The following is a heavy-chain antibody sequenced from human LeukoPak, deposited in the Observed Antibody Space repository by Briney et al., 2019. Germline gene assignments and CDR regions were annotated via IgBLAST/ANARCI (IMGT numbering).Heavy chain of an antibody. J-gene: IGHJ4*02. D-gene: IGHD4-17*01. Sequence: PGGSLRLSXAASGFTFSSYNMNWVRQAPGKGLEWVPSISSSSSYIYYADSVKGRFTISRDNAKNSLYLQMNSLRAEDTAVFYCARAMYGDPYYFDYWGQGTLVTVSS. V-gene: IGHV3-21*01. CDR1: GFTFSSYN. CDR3: ARAMYGDPYYFDY. CDR2: ISSSSSYI.